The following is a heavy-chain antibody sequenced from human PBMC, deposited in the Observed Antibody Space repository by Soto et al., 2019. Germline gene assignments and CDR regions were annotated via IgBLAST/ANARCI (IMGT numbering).Heavy chain of an antibody. V-gene: IGHV3-33*01. CDR2: IWYDGSNK. D-gene: IGHD2-15*01. CDR1: GFTFSSYG. Sequence: GGSLRLSCAACGFTFSSYGMHWVRQAPGKXLEWVAVIWYDGSNKYYADSVKGRFTISRDNSKNTLYLQMNSLRAEDTAVYYCARDPRDIVVVVAANYYYYRMDVWGQGTTVTVSS. J-gene: IGHJ6*02. CDR3: ARDPRDIVVVVAANYYYYRMDV.